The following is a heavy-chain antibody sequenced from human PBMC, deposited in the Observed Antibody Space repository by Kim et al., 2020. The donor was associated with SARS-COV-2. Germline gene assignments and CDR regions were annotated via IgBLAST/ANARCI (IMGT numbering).Heavy chain of an antibody. V-gene: IGHV3-23*01. D-gene: IGHD5-12*01. Sequence: GGSLRLSCAASGFSFNTFGMAWVRQAPGRGLEWVSFIGQGGTTFRQYADSVKGRFIISRDDSKSTLYLQMNSLRVDDTAIYYCAKHRRPGYDDFDYWGQGTMVTVSS. CDR1: GFSFNTFG. J-gene: IGHJ4*02. CDR2: IGQGGTTFR. CDR3: AKHRRPGYDDFDY.